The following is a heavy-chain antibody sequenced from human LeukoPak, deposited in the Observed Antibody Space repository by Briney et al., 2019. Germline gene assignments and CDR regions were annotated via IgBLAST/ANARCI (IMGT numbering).Heavy chain of an antibody. D-gene: IGHD3-22*01. V-gene: IGHV3-73*01. Sequence: GGSLRPSCAASGFTFSGSAMHWVRQASGKGLEWVSRIRSKAHSYATAYAASVKGRFTISRDDSKNTAYLQMNSLKTEDTAVYYCTRHGGRDYYDSSEDAFDIWGQGTMVIVSS. CDR3: TRHGGRDYYDSSEDAFDI. J-gene: IGHJ3*02. CDR1: GFTFSGSA. CDR2: IRSKAHSYAT.